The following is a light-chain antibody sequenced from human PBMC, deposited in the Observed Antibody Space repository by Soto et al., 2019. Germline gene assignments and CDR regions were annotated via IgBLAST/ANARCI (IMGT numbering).Light chain of an antibody. CDR2: EVS. V-gene: IGLV2-8*01. Sequence: QSALTQPPSASGSPGQSVTISCTGTSSDVGSYHYVSWFQQYPGKAPKLIIYEVSKRPSGVPGRFSGSKSGNTASLTVSGLQAEDEADYYCSSYAGSNNFVFGTGTKLTVL. CDR1: SSDVGSYHY. J-gene: IGLJ1*01. CDR3: SSYAGSNNFV.